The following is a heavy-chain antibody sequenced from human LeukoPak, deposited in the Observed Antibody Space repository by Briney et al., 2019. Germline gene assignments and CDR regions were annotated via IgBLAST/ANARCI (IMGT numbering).Heavy chain of an antibody. D-gene: IGHD3-22*01. CDR1: GFTFSSYS. J-gene: IGHJ3*02. Sequence: GGSLRLSCAASGFTFSSYSMNWVRQAPGKGLEWVSYISSSSSTIYYADSVKGRFTISRDNAKNSLYPQMNSLRAEDTAVYYCARDRVYYDSSGLIALDAFDIWGQGTMVTVSS. V-gene: IGHV3-48*01. CDR3: ARDRVYYDSSGLIALDAFDI. CDR2: ISSSSSTI.